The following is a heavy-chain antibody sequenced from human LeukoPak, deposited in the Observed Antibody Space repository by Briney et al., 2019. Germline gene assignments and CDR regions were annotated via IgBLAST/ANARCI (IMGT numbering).Heavy chain of an antibody. CDR3: ARLRYDSSGYYFY. V-gene: IGHV1-8*01. CDR2: MNPNSGNT. J-gene: IGHJ4*02. D-gene: IGHD3-22*01. CDR1: GYTFTSYD. Sequence: ASVKVSCKASGYTFTSYDINWVRQATGQGLEWMGWMNPNSGNTGYAQKFQGRVTMARNTSISTAYMELSSLRSEDTAVYYCARLRYDSSGYYFYWGQGTLVTVSS.